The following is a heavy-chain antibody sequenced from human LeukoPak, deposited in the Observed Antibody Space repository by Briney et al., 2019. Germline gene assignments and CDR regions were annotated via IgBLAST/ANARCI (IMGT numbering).Heavy chain of an antibody. D-gene: IGHD5-24*01. CDR3: AKGDGYNLRVSH. CDR2: ISSDGSNK. J-gene: IGHJ4*02. CDR1: GFTFSSYV. Sequence: GESLRLSCAASGFTFSSYVMHWVRQAPGKGLEWVAVISSDGSNKHYADSVKGRFTISRDNSKNTLCLQMNSLRVEDTAVYYCAKGDGYNLRVSHWGQRTLVTVSS. V-gene: IGHV3-30*18.